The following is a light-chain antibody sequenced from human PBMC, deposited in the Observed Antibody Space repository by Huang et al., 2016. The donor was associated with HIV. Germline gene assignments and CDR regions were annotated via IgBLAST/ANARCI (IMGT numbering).Light chain of an antibody. CDR2: AAS. CDR1: QSVNRGY. J-gene: IGKJ4*01. CDR3: QQYDSSPLT. V-gene: IGKV3-20*01. Sequence: EIELTQSPGTLSLSPGARATLSCRASQSVNRGYLAWYQQKPGQAPRLLIYAASSRATGIPDRFSGSGSGTDFTLTISRLEPEDFAVYYCQQYDSSPLTFGGGTKVEIK.